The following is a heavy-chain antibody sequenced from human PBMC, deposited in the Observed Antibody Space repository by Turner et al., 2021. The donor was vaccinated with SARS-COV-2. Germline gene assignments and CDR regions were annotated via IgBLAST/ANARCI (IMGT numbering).Heavy chain of an antibody. CDR2: IIPSFGTA. CDR1: GGTFSSYA. J-gene: IGHJ4*02. V-gene: IGHV1-69*01. CDR3: ARGEVGYCSGGRCYSGSY. Sequence: QVQLVQSGAEVKKPGSSVQVSCKASGGTFSSYAISWLRQAPGQGLEWMGGIIPSFGTANYAQKFQGRVTITADESTSTAYMELSSLRSEDTAVYYCARGEVGYCSGGRCYSGSYWGQGTLVTVS. D-gene: IGHD2-15*01.